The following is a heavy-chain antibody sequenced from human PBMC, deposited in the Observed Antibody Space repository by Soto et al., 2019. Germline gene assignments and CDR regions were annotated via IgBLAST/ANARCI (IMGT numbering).Heavy chain of an antibody. J-gene: IGHJ5*02. CDR3: ARFLPWDIVVVPAAPNWFDP. CDR2: ISAYNGNT. CDR1: GYTFTSYG. V-gene: IGHV1-18*04. Sequence: ASVKVSCKASGYTFTSYGISWVRQAPGQGLEWMGWISAYNGNTNYAQKLQSRVTMTTDTSTSTAYMELRSLRSDDTAVYYCARFLPWDIVVVPAAPNWFDPWGQGTLVTVSS. D-gene: IGHD2-2*01.